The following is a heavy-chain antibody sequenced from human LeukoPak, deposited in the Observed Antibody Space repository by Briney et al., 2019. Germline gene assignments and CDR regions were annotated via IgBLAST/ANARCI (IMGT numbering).Heavy chain of an antibody. D-gene: IGHD2-2*01. V-gene: IGHV3-66*01. CDR3: ARGAYQLLPYYYYGMDV. CDR2: IYSGGST. J-gene: IGHJ6*02. Sequence: GGSLRLSCAASGFTVSSNYMSWVRQAPGKGLEWVSVIYSGGSTYYADSVKGRFTISRDNSKNTLYLQMNSLRAEDTAVYYCARGAYQLLPYYYYGMDVWGQGTTVTVSS. CDR1: GFTVSSNY.